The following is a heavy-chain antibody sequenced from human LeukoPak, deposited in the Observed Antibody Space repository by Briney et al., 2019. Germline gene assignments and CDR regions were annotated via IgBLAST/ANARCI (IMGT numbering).Heavy chain of an antibody. J-gene: IGHJ4*02. Sequence: SETLSLTCTVSGGSISGSYWSWIRQPPGKGLEWIAYVYNSGSTNYNPSLKSRVTISIDTSKNQFSLKLSSLTAADTAIYYCARGIESYGDYGYWGQGILVTVSS. D-gene: IGHD4-17*01. V-gene: IGHV4-59*01. CDR2: VYNSGST. CDR1: GGSISGSY. CDR3: ARGIESYGDYGY.